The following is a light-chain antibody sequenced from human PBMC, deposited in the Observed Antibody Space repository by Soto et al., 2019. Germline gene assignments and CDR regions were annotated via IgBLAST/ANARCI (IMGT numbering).Light chain of an antibody. J-gene: IGKJ3*01. CDR3: QQYDNLPFT. Sequence: DIQMTQSPSSLSASVGDRVTITCQASQDISNYLNWYQQKPGKAPKLLIYDASNLETGVPSRFSGSVSGTDFTFTISSLQPEDIATYYCQQYDNLPFTFCPGTKVDIK. V-gene: IGKV1-33*01. CDR1: QDISNY. CDR2: DAS.